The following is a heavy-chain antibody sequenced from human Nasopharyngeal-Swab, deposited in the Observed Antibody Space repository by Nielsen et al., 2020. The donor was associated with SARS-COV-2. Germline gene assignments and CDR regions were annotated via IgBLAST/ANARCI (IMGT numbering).Heavy chain of an antibody. CDR1: GFIVSSNY. CDR2: IYSGGST. Sequence: GESLKISCAASGFIVSSNYMSWVRQAPGKGLEWVSVIYSGGSTYYADSVKGRFTISRHNSKNTLYLQMNSLRAEDTAVYYCARVEGGGYYYYGMDVWGQGTTVTVSS. CDR3: ARVEGGGYYYYGMDV. D-gene: IGHD2-15*01. J-gene: IGHJ6*02. V-gene: IGHV3-53*04.